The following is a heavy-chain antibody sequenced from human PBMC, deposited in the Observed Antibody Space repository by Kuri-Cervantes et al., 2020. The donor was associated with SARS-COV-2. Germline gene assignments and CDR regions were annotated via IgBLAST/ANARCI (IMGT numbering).Heavy chain of an antibody. CDR3: ARGALWIAAAGRSWYFDL. Sequence: GGSLRLSCAASGFTFDDYAMHWVRQAPGKGLEWVSGISWNSGSIGYADSVKGRFTISRDNAKNSLYLQTNSLRAEDTALYHCARGALWIAAAGRSWYFDLWGRGTLVTVSS. V-gene: IGHV3-9*01. CDR1: GFTFDDYA. J-gene: IGHJ2*01. CDR2: ISWNSGSI. D-gene: IGHD6-13*01.